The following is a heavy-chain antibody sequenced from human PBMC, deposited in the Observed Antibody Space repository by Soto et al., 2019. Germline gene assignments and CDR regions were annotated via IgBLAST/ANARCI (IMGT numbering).Heavy chain of an antibody. J-gene: IGHJ3*02. V-gene: IGHV4-4*02. CDR3: ARESTGHAFDI. Sequence: SDTLSLTCAVSSHSLSSSNCLSLFRQPPGKGLEWIREIYHSGSTNYNPSLKSRGTITEEKSKNQFSLKLSSVTAADTAVYYCARESTGHAFDIWGQGTMVTVSS. CDR2: IYHSGST. CDR1: SHSLSSSNC.